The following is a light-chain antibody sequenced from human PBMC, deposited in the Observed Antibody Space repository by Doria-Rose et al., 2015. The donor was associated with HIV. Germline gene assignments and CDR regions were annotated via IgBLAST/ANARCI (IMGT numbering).Light chain of an antibody. CDR1: QRFSSTY. CDR3: HQYGTSWT. Sequence: TQSPGTLSLSPGERATLSCRASQRFSSTYLAWYQPKPGQAPMLLIYDGSTRATGIPDRFSASGSGTDFTLTINRLEPEDFALYYCHQYGTSWTFGQGTKVEI. CDR2: DGS. V-gene: IGKV3-20*01. J-gene: IGKJ1*01.